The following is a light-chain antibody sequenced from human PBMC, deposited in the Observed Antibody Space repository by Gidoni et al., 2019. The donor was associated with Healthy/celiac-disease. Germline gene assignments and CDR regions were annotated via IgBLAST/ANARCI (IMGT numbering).Light chain of an antibody. CDR3: QQYNSYWT. CDR2: DAS. V-gene: IGKV1-5*01. CDR1: QSISSW. J-gene: IGKJ1*01. Sequence: IRITQSPSTLSASVGDRVTITCRASQSISSWLAWYQQKPGKAPKLLIDDASSLESGVPSRFSGSGSGTEFTLSISSLQPDDFATYYCQQYNSYWTFGQGTKVEIK.